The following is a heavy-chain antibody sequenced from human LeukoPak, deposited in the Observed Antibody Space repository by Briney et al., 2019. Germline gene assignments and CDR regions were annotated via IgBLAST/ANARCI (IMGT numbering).Heavy chain of an antibody. Sequence: PGGSLRLSCAASGFTFSSYEMNWVRQAPGKGLEWVSYISSSGSTIYYADSVKGRFTISRDNAKNSLYLQMNSLRAEDTAEYYCAKSGYSSSWSNAAVYNWFDPWGQGTLVTVSS. D-gene: IGHD6-13*01. CDR3: AKSGYSSSWSNAAVYNWFDP. J-gene: IGHJ5*02. CDR2: ISSSGSTI. V-gene: IGHV3-48*03. CDR1: GFTFSSYE.